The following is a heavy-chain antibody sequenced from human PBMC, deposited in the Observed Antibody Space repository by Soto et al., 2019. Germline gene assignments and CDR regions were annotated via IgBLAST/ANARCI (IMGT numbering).Heavy chain of an antibody. CDR2: ISYDGSNK. D-gene: IGHD5-12*01. CDR1: GSSFPKYP. CDR3: ARAARGYDYLDWFDP. Sequence: GGSLRLSCAASGSSFPKYPMHWVRQTPDKGLEWLAVISYDGSNKYYADSVKGRFTISRDNSKNTLYLQMNSLRAEDTAVYYCARAARGYDYLDWFDPWGQGTLVTVSS. J-gene: IGHJ5*02. V-gene: IGHV3-30-3*01.